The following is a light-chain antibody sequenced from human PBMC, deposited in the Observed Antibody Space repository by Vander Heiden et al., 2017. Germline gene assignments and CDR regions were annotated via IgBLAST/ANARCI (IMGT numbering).Light chain of an antibody. CDR1: QDTGNF. CDR3: QQYEYLPHL. V-gene: IGKV1-33*01. CDR2: DAS. Sequence: SQMTQSPSSPSASLGDEITIPCQAGQDTGNFLKWYHQKPGKDPRLLLIDASYLEAGGPSRFSGSGSWTDFTIPISSLQPEDIAAYYCQQYEYLPHLFGQGTRLDIK. J-gene: IGKJ5*01.